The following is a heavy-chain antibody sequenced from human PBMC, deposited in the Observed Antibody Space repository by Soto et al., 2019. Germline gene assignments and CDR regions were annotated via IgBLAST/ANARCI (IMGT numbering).Heavy chain of an antibody. CDR1: GGSFRNTY. V-gene: IGHV4-34*06. Sequence: PSETLSPPCGVYGGSFRNTYWIWVRHPPGKGLEWIGEAIHSGEATYNPPPQRRLTISLDPPKTQFSLNMAPVTAADTAMCFCTRAERLPRSGLDPWGQGTQVTVSS. J-gene: IGHJ5*01. CDR3: TRAERLPRSGLDP. CDR2: AIHSGEA. D-gene: IGHD6-25*01.